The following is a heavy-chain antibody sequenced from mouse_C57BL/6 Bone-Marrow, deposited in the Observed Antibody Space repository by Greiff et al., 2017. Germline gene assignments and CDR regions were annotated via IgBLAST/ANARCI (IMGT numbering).Heavy chain of an antibody. CDR2: ISSGGSYT. CDR1: GFTFSSYG. V-gene: IGHV5-6*01. D-gene: IGHD2-3*01. J-gene: IGHJ2*01. Sequence: EVQLQESGGDLVKPGGSLKLSCAASGFTFSSYGMSWVRQTPDKRLEWVATISSGGSYTYYPDSVKGRFTISRDNAKNTLYLQRSSLKSEDTAMYYCARQGYDYLDYWGQGTTLTVSS. CDR3: ARQGYDYLDY.